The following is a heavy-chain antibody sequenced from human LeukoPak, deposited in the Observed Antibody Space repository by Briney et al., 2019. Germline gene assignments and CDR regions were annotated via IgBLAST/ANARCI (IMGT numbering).Heavy chain of an antibody. V-gene: IGHV4-4*09. Sequence: PSETLSLTCTVSGGSISSYYWSGIRQPPGKGLEWIGYIYTSGSTNYNPSLKSRVTISVDTSKNQFSLKVSSVTAADTAVYYCARGGSSWSYAMDVWGQGTTVTVSS. J-gene: IGHJ6*02. CDR3: ARGGSSWSYAMDV. CDR1: GGSISSYY. D-gene: IGHD6-13*01. CDR2: IYTSGST.